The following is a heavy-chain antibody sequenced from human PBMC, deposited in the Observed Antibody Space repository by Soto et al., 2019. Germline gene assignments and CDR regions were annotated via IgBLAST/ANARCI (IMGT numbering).Heavy chain of an antibody. D-gene: IGHD3-10*01. J-gene: IGHJ4*02. Sequence: WASVKVSCKASGHTFTGYYMHWVRQAPGQGLEWMGWINPNSGGTNYAQKFQGRVTMTRDTSISTAYMELSRLRSDDTAVYYCACMVRGPWAFFDYWGQGTLVTVSS. V-gene: IGHV1-2*02. CDR1: GHTFTGYY. CDR3: ACMVRGPWAFFDY. CDR2: INPNSGGT.